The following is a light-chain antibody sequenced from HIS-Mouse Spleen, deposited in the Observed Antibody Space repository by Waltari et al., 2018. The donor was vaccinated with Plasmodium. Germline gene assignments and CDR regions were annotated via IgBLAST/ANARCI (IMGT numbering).Light chain of an antibody. CDR1: QSVSSN. CDR2: RAS. Sequence: EIVLTQSPATLSVSPGERATLSCRASQSVSSNLAWYQQKPGQAPRLLIDRASTRATGIPDRFSGSGSGTEFTLTISSLQPEDCAVYYCQQYNNLSITFGQGTQVEIK. CDR3: QQYNNLSIT. V-gene: IGKV3-15*01. J-gene: IGKJ5*01.